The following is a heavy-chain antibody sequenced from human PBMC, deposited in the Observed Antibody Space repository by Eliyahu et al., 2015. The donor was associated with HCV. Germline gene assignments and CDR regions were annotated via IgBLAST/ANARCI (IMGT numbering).Heavy chain of an antibody. CDR2: IRSKANSYAT. V-gene: IGHV3-73*01. D-gene: IGHD4/OR15-4a*01. Sequence: EVQLVESGGGLVXPGGSLKLXCAASGFPFXGPAVHWVRQASGKGREGVGRIRSKANSYATAYAASVKGRFTISRDDSKNTAYLQMNSLKTEDTAVYYCTSPRTIDYHYGMDVWGQGTTVTVSS. CDR1: GFPFXGPA. CDR3: TSPRTIDYHYGMDV. J-gene: IGHJ6*02.